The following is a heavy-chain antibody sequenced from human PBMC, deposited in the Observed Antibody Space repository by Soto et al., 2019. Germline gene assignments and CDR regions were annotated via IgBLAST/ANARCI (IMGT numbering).Heavy chain of an antibody. CDR3: ARAEVDY. CDR1: GFTFSGYG. V-gene: IGHV3-23*01. J-gene: IGHJ4*02. CDR2: ISVSGDTT. Sequence: GGSLRLSCAASGFTFSGYGMTWVRQAPGKGLEWVSVISVSGDTTYYADSVKGRFTVSRDNAKNTLYLQMNSLRAEDTAVYYCARAEVDYWGPGTLVTVSS.